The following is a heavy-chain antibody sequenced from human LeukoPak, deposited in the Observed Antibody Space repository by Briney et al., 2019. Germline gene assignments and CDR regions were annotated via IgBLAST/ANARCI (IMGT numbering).Heavy chain of an antibody. V-gene: IGHV4-34*01. Sequence: SETLSLTCAVYGGSFSGYYWSWIRQPPGKGLEWIGEINHSGSTNYNPSLKSRVTISVDTSKNQFSLKLSSVTAADTAVYYCARNRWGYYGSGEINGWFDPWGQGTLVTVSS. J-gene: IGHJ5*02. CDR1: GGSFSGYY. D-gene: IGHD3-10*01. CDR2: INHSGST. CDR3: ARNRWGYYGSGEINGWFDP.